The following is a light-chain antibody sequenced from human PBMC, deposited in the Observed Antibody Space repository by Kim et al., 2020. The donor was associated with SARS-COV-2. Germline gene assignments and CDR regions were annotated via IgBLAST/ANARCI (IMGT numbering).Light chain of an antibody. CDR1: QSVGTFY. J-gene: IGKJ2*02. Sequence: IVLTQSPGTLSLSAGDRATLSCRATQSVGTFYLAWYQQKPGRAPRLLIHDASSRATGIPDRFSGSGSGTDFTLSISRLEPEDSAVYYCQQYGDSPAWTFGQGTKLEI. CDR2: DAS. V-gene: IGKV3-20*01. CDR3: QQYGDSPAWT.